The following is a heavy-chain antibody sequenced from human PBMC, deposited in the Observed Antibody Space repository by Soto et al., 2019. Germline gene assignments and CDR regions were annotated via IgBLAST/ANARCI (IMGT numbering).Heavy chain of an antibody. V-gene: IGHV3-33*01. D-gene: IGHD3-3*01. CDR3: ARDPSIIYDSWFDP. J-gene: IGHJ5*02. Sequence: SLRLSCAASGFTFSSYGMHWVRQAPGKGLEWVAVIWYDGSNKYYADSVKGRFTISRDNSKNTLYLQMNSLRAEDTAVYYCARDPSIIYDSWFDPWGQGTLVTVSS. CDR1: GFTFSSYG. CDR2: IWYDGSNK.